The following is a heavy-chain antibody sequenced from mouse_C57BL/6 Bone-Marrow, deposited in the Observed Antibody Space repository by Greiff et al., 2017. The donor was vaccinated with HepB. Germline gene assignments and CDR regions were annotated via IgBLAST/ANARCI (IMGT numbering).Heavy chain of an antibody. V-gene: IGHV5-2*01. CDR2: ITSDGGST. D-gene: IGHD2-2*01. Sequence: EVKLMASGGGLVQPGESLKLSCESNEYEFPSHDMSWVRKTPEKRLELVAAITSDGGSTDYPDTMERRFIISRDNTKKTLYLQMSSLRSEETALYYGARRDLLWLRRVAYWGQGTLVTVSA. CDR1: EYEFPSHD. J-gene: IGHJ3*01. CDR3: ARRDLLWLRRVAY.